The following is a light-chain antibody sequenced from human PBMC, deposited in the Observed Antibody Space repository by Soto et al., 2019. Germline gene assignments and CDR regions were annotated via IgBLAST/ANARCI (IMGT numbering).Light chain of an antibody. CDR3: QQRSNWPPFT. CDR1: QSVSSY. J-gene: IGKJ3*01. Sequence: EIVLTQSTATLSLSPGERATLSCRASQSVSSYLAWYQQKPGQAPRLLIYDASNRATGIPARFSGSGSGTDFTLTISSLEPEDFAGYYCQQRSNWPPFTFGPGTKVDIK. CDR2: DAS. V-gene: IGKV3-11*01.